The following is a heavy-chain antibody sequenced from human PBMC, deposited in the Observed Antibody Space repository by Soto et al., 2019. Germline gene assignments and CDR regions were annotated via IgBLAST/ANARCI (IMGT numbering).Heavy chain of an antibody. CDR3: ARDAGYGDYVDY. CDR1: GFTFSSYA. D-gene: IGHD4-17*01. V-gene: IGHV3-30-3*01. Sequence: QPGGSLRLSCAASGFTFSSYAMHWVRQAPGKGLEWVAVISYDGSNKYYADSVKGRFTISRDNSKNTLYLQMNSLRAEDTAVYYCARDAGYGDYVDYWGQGTLVIVSS. J-gene: IGHJ4*02. CDR2: ISYDGSNK.